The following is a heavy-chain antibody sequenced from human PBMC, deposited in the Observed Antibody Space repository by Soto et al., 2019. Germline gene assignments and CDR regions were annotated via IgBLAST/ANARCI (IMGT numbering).Heavy chain of an antibody. CDR2: IYSAGST. D-gene: IGHD2-15*01. J-gene: IGHJ6*02. CDR1: CLTASSSY. V-gene: IGHV3-66*02. Sequence: VGSLRLSCAASCLTASSSYMSWVRQAPGKGLQWVSVIYSAGSTYYANSVKGRFTISRDNSRDTVYLQMSGLRSEDTAVYYCARVGEYGDSPYYNYAMDVWGQGTTVTVSS. CDR3: ARVGEYGDSPYYNYAMDV.